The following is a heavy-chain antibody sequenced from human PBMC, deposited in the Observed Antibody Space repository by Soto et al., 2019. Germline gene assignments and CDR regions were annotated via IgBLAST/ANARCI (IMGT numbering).Heavy chain of an antibody. CDR1: GYTFTSYA. D-gene: IGHD1-26*01. V-gene: IGHV1-3*01. J-gene: IGHJ4*02. CDR3: ARGTLYSGSYSLPFDY. Sequence: QVQLVQSGAEVKKPGASVKVSRKASGYTFTSYAMHWVRQAPGQRLEWMGWINAGNGNTKYSQKFQGRVTITRDTSASTAYMELSSLRSEDTAVYYCARGTLYSGSYSLPFDYWGQGTLVTVSS. CDR2: INAGNGNT.